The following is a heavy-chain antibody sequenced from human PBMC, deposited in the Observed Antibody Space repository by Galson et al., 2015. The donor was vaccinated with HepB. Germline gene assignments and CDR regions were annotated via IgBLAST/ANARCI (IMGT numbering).Heavy chain of an antibody. CDR3: AREGGIAAAGANDY. J-gene: IGHJ4*02. CDR1: GFTFSSYE. D-gene: IGHD6-13*01. V-gene: IGHV3-48*03. Sequence: CAASGFTFSSYEMNWVRQAPGKGLEWVSYISSSGSTIYYADSVKGRFTISRDNAKNSLYLQMNSLRAEDTAVYYCAREGGIAAAGANDYWGQGTLVTVSS. CDR2: ISSSGSTI.